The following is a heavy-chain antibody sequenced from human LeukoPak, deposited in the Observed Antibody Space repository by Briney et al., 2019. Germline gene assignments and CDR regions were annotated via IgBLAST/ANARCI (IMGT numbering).Heavy chain of an antibody. J-gene: IGHJ4*02. CDR3: AKDANYLRSGSFFIPFYS. D-gene: IGHD4/OR15-4a*01. V-gene: IGHV3-23*01. CDR2: ISGSGVGT. Sequence: PGGSLRLSCAASGFTFSRTAMSWVRQAPGKGLEWVATISGSGVGTYYAASVKGRFKISRDNSKNTLYLQMNSLRTEDTAIYYCAKDANYLRSGSFFIPFYSWGQGTLVTVYS. CDR1: GFTFSRTA.